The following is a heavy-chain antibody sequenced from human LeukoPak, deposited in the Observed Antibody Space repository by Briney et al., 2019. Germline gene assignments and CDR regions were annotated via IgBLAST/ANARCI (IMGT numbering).Heavy chain of an antibody. J-gene: IGHJ6*03. CDR1: GFTFSSYS. CDR2: ISGSGGST. CDR3: AKLKRRSTSYYYYMDV. V-gene: IGHV3-23*01. D-gene: IGHD2-2*01. Sequence: GGSLRLSCAASGFTFSSYSMNWVRQAPGKGLEWVSAISGSGGSTYYADSVKGRFTISRDNSKNTLYLQMNSLRAEDTAVYYCAKLKRRSTSYYYYMDVWGKGTTVTVSS.